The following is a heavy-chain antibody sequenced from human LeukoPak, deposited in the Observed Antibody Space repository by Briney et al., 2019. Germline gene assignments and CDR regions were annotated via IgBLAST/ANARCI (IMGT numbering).Heavy chain of an antibody. CDR1: GYTFTSYD. CDR2: ISAYNGNT. CDR3: ALLVGATTGDYFDY. D-gene: IGHD1-26*01. J-gene: IGHJ4*02. V-gene: IGHV1-18*01. Sequence: GASVKVSCKASGYTFTSYDINWVRQATGQGLEWMGWISAYNGNTNYAQKLQGRVTMTTDTSTSTAYMELRSLRSDDTAVYYCALLVGATTGDYFDYWGQGTLVTVSS.